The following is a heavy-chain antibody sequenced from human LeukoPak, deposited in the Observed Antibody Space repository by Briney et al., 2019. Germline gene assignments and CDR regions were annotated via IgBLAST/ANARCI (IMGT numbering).Heavy chain of an antibody. V-gene: IGHV4-38-2*02. CDR1: GYSISSGYY. Sequence: PSETLSLTCTVSGYSISSGYYWGWIRQPPGKGLEWIGNIYYSGSTYYNPSLKSRVTISVDTSKNQFSLKLSSVTAADTAVYYCARGDSSGWYIKGPTVTYWGQGTLVTVSS. CDR2: IYYSGST. D-gene: IGHD6-19*01. J-gene: IGHJ4*02. CDR3: ARGDSSGWYIKGPTVTY.